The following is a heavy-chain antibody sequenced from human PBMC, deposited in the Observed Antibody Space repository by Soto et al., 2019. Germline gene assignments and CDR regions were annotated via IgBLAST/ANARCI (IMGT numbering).Heavy chain of an antibody. CDR1: GYTFTSYG. J-gene: IGHJ6*02. CDR3: ARSSGTYPPSRYYYGLDV. D-gene: IGHD1-26*01. V-gene: IGHV1-18*01. Sequence: QVQLVQSGPEVKKPGASVKVSCKASGYTFTSYGFSCVRQAPGQGLEWMGWISAYNGDTNYPQKFQARVTMTTDTSTSTAYLDLRSLRSDDTAVYYCARSSGTYPPSRYYYGLDVWGQGTTVTVSS. CDR2: ISAYNGDT.